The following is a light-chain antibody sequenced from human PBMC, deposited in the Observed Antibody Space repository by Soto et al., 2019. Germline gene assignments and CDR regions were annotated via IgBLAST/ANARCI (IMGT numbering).Light chain of an antibody. CDR1: SSDVGGYNY. CDR2: DVH. CDR3: SSYTSSSTPHVI. J-gene: IGLJ2*01. V-gene: IGLV2-14*03. Sequence: QSALTQPASVSGSPGQSITISCTGTSSDVGGYNYVCWYQQHPGKAPKLMIYDVHNRPSGVSNRFSGSNSGNTASLTISGLQAEDEADYYCSSYTSSSTPHVIFGGGTKVTVL.